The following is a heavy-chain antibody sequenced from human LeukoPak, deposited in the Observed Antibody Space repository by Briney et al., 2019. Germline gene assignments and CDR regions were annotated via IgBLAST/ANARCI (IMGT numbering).Heavy chain of an antibody. CDR1: GFTFSSYA. CDR3: AKVIKPVRGPLDY. J-gene: IGHJ4*02. V-gene: IGHV3-23*01. CDR2: ISGSGGST. Sequence: GGSLRLSCVTSGFTFSSYAMSWVRQAPGKGLEWVSAISGSGGSTYYADSVKGRFTISRDNSKNTLYLQMNSLRAEDTAVYYCAKVIKPVRGPLDYWGQGTLVTVSS. D-gene: IGHD3-10*01.